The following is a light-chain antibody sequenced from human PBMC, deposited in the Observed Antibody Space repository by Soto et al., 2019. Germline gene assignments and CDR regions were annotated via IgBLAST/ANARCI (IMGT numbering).Light chain of an antibody. CDR3: QHRSNWRMYT. CDR2: DTS. J-gene: IGKJ2*01. CDR1: QSVAGY. V-gene: IGKV3-11*01. Sequence: PGERATLSCRASQSVAGYLAWYQQKPGQGPRLLIYDTSNRATGAPPRFSGSGSGTDFTLTISSLEPEDFAIYYCQHRSNWRMYTFGQGTKLEI.